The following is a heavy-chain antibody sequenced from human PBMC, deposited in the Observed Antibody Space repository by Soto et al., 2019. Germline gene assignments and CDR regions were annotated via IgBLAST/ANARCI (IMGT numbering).Heavy chain of an antibody. J-gene: IGHJ6*02. CDR2: IIPIFGTA. CDR1: GGTFSSYA. Sequence: QVQLVQSGAEVKKPGSSVKVSCKASGGTFSSYAISWVRQAPGQGLEWMGGIIPIFGTANYAQKFQGRVTITADESTSTAYMALSSLRSEDTAVYYCARIITAAADYYYYYGMDVWGQGTTVTVSS. D-gene: IGHD6-13*01. V-gene: IGHV1-69*01. CDR3: ARIITAAADYYYYYGMDV.